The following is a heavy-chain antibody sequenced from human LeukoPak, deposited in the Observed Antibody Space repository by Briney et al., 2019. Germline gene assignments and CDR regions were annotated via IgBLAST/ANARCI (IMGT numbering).Heavy chain of an antibody. CDR1: GFTFSSYG. D-gene: IGHD1-1*01. CDR2: ISYLGDDQ. J-gene: IGHJ5*02. CDR3: SRAEVAVPGGTS. Sequence: GGSLRLSCAASGFTFSSYGIHWVRQAPGKGLEWVAVISYLGDDQFYAESVKGRFTISRDNSKKTVFLQMNSLRGEDTAVYYCSRAEVAVPGGTSWGQGTLVTVSS. V-gene: IGHV3-30*03.